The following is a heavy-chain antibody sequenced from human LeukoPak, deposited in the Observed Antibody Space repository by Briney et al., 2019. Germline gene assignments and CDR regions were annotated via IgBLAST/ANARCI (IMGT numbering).Heavy chain of an antibody. V-gene: IGHV3-23*01. Sequence: PGGSLRLSCAASGFTFDDYGMSWVRQAPGKGLEWVSGIRGSGGSTKYADSVKGRFTISRDDSKNTLYLQMNSLRAEDTAVYYCAKTGGGTTDWGQGTMVTVSS. CDR3: AKTGGGTTD. D-gene: IGHD2/OR15-2a*01. CDR1: GFTFDDYG. CDR2: IRGSGGST. J-gene: IGHJ3*01.